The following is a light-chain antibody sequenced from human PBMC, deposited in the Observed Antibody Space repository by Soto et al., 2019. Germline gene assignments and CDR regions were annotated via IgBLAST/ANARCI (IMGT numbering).Light chain of an antibody. J-gene: IGKJ4*01. CDR1: QSVSSSY. V-gene: IGKV3-20*01. CDR2: GAS. Sequence: EIVLTQSPGTLSLSPGERATLSCRASQSVSSSYLAWYQQKPGQAPRLLIYGASSRATGIPDRFSGSGSGTDFTLTISRLEPEDLAVYYCQQYGSSSLTFGGGTKVELK. CDR3: QQYGSSSLT.